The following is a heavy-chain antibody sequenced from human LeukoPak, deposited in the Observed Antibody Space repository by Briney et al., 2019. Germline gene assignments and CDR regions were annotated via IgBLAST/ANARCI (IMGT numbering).Heavy chain of an antibody. CDR1: GGSFSGYY. CDR2: INHSGST. D-gene: IGHD4-17*01. CDR3: ARDRDYGDSHDAFDI. V-gene: IGHV4-34*01. J-gene: IGHJ3*02. Sequence: PSETLSLTCAVYGGSFSGYYWSWIRQPPGKGLEWIGEINHSGSTNYNPSLKSRVTISVDTSKNQFSLKLSSVTAADTAVYYCARDRDYGDSHDAFDIWGQGTMVTVSS.